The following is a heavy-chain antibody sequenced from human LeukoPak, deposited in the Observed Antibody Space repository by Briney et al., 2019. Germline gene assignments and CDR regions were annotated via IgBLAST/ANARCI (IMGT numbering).Heavy chain of an antibody. CDR3: ATGKGGAAAGTFDY. CDR2: ISAYNGNT. V-gene: IGHV1-18*01. J-gene: IGHJ4*02. D-gene: IGHD6-13*01. Sequence: ASVKVSCKASGYSLTSNGISWVRQAPGQGLEWMGWISAYNGNTNYAQNLQGRVTMTTDTSTSTAYMELRSLRSDDTAVYYCATGKGGAAAGTFDYWGQGTLVTVSS. CDR1: GYSLTSNG.